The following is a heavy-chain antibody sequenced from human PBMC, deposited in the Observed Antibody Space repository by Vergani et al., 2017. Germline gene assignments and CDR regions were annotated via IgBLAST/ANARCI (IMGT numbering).Heavy chain of an antibody. CDR2: IYHSGST. CDR3: ASSYCSSTSCYAEFFHH. V-gene: IGHV4-38-2*01. CDR1: GYSISSNYY. Sequence: QVQLQESGPGLVKPSETLSLTCVVSGYSISSNYYWGWIRQPPGKGLEWIGTIYHSGSTYYNPSLKSRVTISAETSKNQFSLTLSSVTAADTAVYFCASSYCSSTSCYAEFFHHWGQGTLVTVSS. D-gene: IGHD2-2*01. J-gene: IGHJ1*01.